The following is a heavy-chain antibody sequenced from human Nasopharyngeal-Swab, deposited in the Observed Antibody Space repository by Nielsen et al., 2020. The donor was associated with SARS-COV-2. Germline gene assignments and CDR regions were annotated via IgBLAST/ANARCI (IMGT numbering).Heavy chain of an antibody. Sequence: GGSLRLSCVASGFTFSSYAMSWVRQAPGKGLEWVSTISARGTSTFYVDSVKGRFTISRDNSKNTLHVQMSSLRAEDTAVYYCAREGQGTPIDFWGQGTLVTVSS. J-gene: IGHJ4*02. CDR2: ISARGTST. CDR3: AREGQGTPIDF. CDR1: GFTFSSYA. V-gene: IGHV3-23*01. D-gene: IGHD3-10*01.